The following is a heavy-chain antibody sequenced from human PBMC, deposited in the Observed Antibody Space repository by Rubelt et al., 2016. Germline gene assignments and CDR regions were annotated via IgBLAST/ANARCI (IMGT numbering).Heavy chain of an antibody. D-gene: IGHD1-1*01. CDR1: GGSVSSINHY. J-gene: IGHJ3*02. Sequence: QLLMQEPGPGLVKPSETLSLTCCVSGGSVSSINHYWGWIRQPPGKGLEWMGSIYFSGRTYYNPSLESRVSMSVDASKSQFSLNLNALTAADTATYYCVGVRRKAPKYKDAFDIWGQGTVGTVSS. CDR2: IYFSGRT. CDR3: VGVRRKAPKYKDAFDI. V-gene: IGHV4-39*01.